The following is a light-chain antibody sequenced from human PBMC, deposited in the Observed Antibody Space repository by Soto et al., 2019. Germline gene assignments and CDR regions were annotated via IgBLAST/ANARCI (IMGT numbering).Light chain of an antibody. CDR2: EAS. CDR1: QSVSSY. V-gene: IGKV3-11*01. J-gene: IGKJ4*01. Sequence: EIVLTQSPATLSLSPGERATLSCRASQSVSSYLAWYQQKPGQAPRLLIYEASNRATGSPARFSGSGSGTDFTLTISSLEPEDFAVYYCQQRSDWLTFGGGTKVEIK. CDR3: QQRSDWLT.